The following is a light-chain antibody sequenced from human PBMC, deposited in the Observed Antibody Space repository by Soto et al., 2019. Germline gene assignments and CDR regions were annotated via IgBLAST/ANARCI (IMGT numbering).Light chain of an antibody. Sequence: EIVFTQSPGTLSFSPGERATLPCRARQSVASNYLAWYQQKPGQAPRLLIYGASSRATGIPDRFSGSGSGTDFTLTISRLEPEDFAVYNCQQYSRSPWTFGQGTKVDIK. CDR3: QQYSRSPWT. V-gene: IGKV3-20*01. CDR1: QSVASNY. CDR2: GAS. J-gene: IGKJ1*01.